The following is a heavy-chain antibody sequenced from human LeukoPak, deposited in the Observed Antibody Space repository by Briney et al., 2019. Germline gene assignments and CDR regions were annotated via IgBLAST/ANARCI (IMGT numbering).Heavy chain of an antibody. D-gene: IGHD3-10*01. CDR3: ARHHALDYYGSGSYYYGWFDP. CDR2: INHGGST. Sequence: PSETLSLTCAVYGGSFSGYYWSWIRQPPGKGLEWIGEINHGGSTNYNPSLKSRVTISVDTSKNQFPLKLSSVTAADTAVYYCARHHALDYYGSGSYYYGWFDPWGQGTLVTVSS. V-gene: IGHV4-34*01. J-gene: IGHJ5*02. CDR1: GGSFSGYY.